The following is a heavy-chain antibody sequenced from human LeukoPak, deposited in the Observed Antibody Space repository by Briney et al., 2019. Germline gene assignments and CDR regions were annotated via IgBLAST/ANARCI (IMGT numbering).Heavy chain of an antibody. J-gene: IGHJ4*02. CDR2: ISSSSSTI. CDR3: LPRGGFDY. Sequence: GGSLRLSCAASGFTFSSYNMNWVRQAPGKGLEWVSYISSSSSTIYYADSVKGRFTISRDNAKNSLYLQMNSLRAEDTAVYYCLPRGGFDYWGQGTLVTVSS. D-gene: IGHD3-16*01. V-gene: IGHV3-48*04. CDR1: GFTFSSYN.